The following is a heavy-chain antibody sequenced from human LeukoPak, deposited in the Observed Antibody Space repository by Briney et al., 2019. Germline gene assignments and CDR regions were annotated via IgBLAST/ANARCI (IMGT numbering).Heavy chain of an antibody. CDR3: ARGLRAARLAS. CDR1: GGSFSGYY. J-gene: IGHJ5*02. CDR2: MNESGGT. D-gene: IGHD6-6*01. V-gene: IGHV4-34*01. Sequence: SETLSLTCAVSGGSFSGYYWSWIRQPLGKGLEWIVEMNESGGTTYNPSLKSRVTMSVDPSKNQLSLKLTSVTAADTAVYYCARGLRAARLASWGQGTLVTVSS.